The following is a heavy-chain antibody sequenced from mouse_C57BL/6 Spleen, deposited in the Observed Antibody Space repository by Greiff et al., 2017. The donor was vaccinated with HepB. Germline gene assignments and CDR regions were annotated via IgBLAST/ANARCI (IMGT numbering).Heavy chain of an antibody. D-gene: IGHD1-1*02. CDR1: GYSFTSYY. J-gene: IGHJ3*01. Sequence: QVHVKQSGPELVKPGASVKISCKASGYSFTSYYIHWVKQRPGQGLEWIGWIYPGSGNTKYNEKFKGKATLTADTSSSTAYMQLSSLTSEDSAVYYCAREYYGQLERFAYWGQGTLVTVSA. V-gene: IGHV1-66*01. CDR3: AREYYGQLERFAY. CDR2: IYPGSGNT.